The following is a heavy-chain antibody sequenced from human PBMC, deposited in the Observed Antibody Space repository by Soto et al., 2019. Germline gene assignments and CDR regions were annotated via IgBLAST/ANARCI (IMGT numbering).Heavy chain of an antibody. CDR3: AKTDNYYYYYGMDV. CDR2: ISYDGSNK. V-gene: IGHV3-30-3*02. J-gene: IGHJ6*02. CDR1: GFTFSSYA. Sequence: PGWSLRLSCAASGFTFSSYAMHWVRQAPGKGLEWVAVISYDGSNKYYADSVKGRFTISRDNSKNTLYLQMNSLRAEDTAVYYCAKTDNYYYYYGMDVWGQGTTVTVSS.